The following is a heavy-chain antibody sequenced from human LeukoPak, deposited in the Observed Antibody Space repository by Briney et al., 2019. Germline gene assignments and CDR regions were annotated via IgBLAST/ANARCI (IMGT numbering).Heavy chain of an antibody. J-gene: IGHJ3*02. Sequence: PSETLSLICTVSGGSISSSGQYWGWIRQSPVKGLEWIGSIYYSGSTYYNPSLKSRVTISVDTSKNQFSLELTSVTAADTAIYYCARNMTAISRLDVFDIWGPGTMVTVS. CDR1: GGSISSSGQY. CDR2: IYYSGST. D-gene: IGHD2-21*02. CDR3: ARNMTAISRLDVFDI. V-gene: IGHV4-39*01.